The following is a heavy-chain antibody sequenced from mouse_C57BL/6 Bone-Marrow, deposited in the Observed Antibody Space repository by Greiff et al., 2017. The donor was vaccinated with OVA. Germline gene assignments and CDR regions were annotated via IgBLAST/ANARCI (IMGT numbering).Heavy chain of an antibody. CDR3: ARNRGTTVVATRDYYAMDY. CDR2: IWTGGGT. V-gene: IGHV2-9-1*01. Sequence: QVQLQESGPGLVAPSQSLSITCTVSGFSLTSYAISWVRQPPGKGLEWLGVIWTGGGTNYNSALKSILRLSKDNSKSQVCLKMNRLQTDDTARYYCARNRGTTVVATRDYYAMDYWGQGTSVTVSS. J-gene: IGHJ4*01. CDR1: GFSLTSYA. D-gene: IGHD1-1*01.